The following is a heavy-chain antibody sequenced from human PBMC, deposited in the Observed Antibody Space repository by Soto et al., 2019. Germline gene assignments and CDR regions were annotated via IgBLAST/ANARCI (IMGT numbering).Heavy chain of an antibody. Sequence: GGSLRLSCAASGFTFSSYAMSWVRQAPGKGLEWVSAISGSGGSTYYADSVKGRFTISRDNSKNTLYLQMNSLRAEDTAVYYCAKDFRSESEYYDFWSGPNWFDPWGQGTLVTVSS. CDR3: AKDFRSESEYYDFWSGPNWFDP. V-gene: IGHV3-23*01. CDR1: GFTFSSYA. D-gene: IGHD3-3*01. CDR2: ISGSGGST. J-gene: IGHJ5*02.